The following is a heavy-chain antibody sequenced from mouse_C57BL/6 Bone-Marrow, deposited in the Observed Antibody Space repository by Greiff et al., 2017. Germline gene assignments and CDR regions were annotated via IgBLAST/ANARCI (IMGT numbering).Heavy chain of an antibody. CDR1: GYTFTSYW. Sequence: VQLQQPGAELVMPGASVKLSCKASGYTFTSYWMHWVKQRPGQGLEWIGEIDPSDSYTNYNQKFKGKSTLTVDKSSSTAYMQLSSLTSEDSAVYYCARGWLLRGGAMDYWGQGTSGTVSS. J-gene: IGHJ4*01. V-gene: IGHV1-69*01. D-gene: IGHD2-3*01. CDR2: IDPSDSYT. CDR3: ARGWLLRGGAMDY.